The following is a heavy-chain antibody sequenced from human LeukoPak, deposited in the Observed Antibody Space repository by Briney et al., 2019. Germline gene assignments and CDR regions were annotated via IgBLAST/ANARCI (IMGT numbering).Heavy chain of an antibody. D-gene: IGHD6-13*01. V-gene: IGHV1-69*13. J-gene: IGHJ4*02. CDR3: VLVTGIAAAGPDS. CDR2: IIPIFGTA. Sequence: SVKVSCKASGGTFSSYAISWVRQAPGQGREWMGGIIPIFGTANYAQKFQGRVTITADESTSTAYMELSSLRPEDTAVYYCVLVTGIAAAGPDSWGQGTLVTVSS. CDR1: GGTFSSYA.